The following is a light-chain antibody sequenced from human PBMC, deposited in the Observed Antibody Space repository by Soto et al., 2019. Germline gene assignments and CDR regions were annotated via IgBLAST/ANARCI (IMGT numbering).Light chain of an antibody. Sequence: EIVLTHSPATLSLSPVEIATLSCRASQSVSSYLAWYQQKPGQAPRLLIYGASTRATGIPARFSGSGSGTEFTLTISSLEPEDFAVYYCQQRSNWPPITFGQGTRLEI. CDR3: QQRSNWPPIT. CDR1: QSVSSY. J-gene: IGKJ5*01. V-gene: IGKV3-11*01. CDR2: GAS.